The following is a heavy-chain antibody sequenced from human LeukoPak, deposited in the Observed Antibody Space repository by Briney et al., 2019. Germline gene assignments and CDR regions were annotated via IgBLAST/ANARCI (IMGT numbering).Heavy chain of an antibody. J-gene: IGHJ4*02. CDR2: ISAYNGNT. D-gene: IGHD6-19*01. CDR3: ARQAGMQWGYLFDY. CDR1: GYTFTSYG. Sequence: GASVKVSCKASGYTFTSYGISWVRQAPGQGLEWMGWISAYNGNTNYAQKLQGRVTMTTDTSTSTVYMELSSLRSEDTAVYYCARQAGMQWGYLFDYWGQGTLVTVSS. V-gene: IGHV1-18*01.